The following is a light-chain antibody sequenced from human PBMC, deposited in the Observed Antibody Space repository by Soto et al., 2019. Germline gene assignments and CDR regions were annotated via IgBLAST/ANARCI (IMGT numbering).Light chain of an antibody. CDR2: GNS. J-gene: IGLJ1*01. Sequence: QSVLTQSPSVSGAPGQRVTISCTGSSSNIGAGYDVHWYQQLPGTAPKLLIYGNSNRPSGVPDRFSGSKSGTSASLAITGLQAEDEADYYCQSYDSSLSGPYVFGPGTKVTVL. CDR1: SSNIGAGYD. V-gene: IGLV1-40*01. CDR3: QSYDSSLSGPYV.